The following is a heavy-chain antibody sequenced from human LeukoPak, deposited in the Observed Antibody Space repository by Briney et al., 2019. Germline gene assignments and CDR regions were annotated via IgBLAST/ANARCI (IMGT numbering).Heavy chain of an antibody. V-gene: IGHV4-4*07. D-gene: IGHD2-2*01. J-gene: IGHJ6*03. CDR1: GGSIGTYY. CDR2: FDTSGST. Sequence: KTSETLSLTCTVSGGSIGTYYWSWIRQPAGKGLEWLGRFDTSGSTNYNPSLKSRVTISVDTSKNQLSVRLSSVTAADTAVYYCARFGGCSSTTCYRGAQYYYFYMDVWGKGTTVTVSS. CDR3: ARFGGCSSTTCYRGAQYYYFYMDV.